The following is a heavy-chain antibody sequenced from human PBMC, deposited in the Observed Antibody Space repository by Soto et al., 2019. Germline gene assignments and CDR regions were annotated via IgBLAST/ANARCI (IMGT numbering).Heavy chain of an antibody. Sequence: QVQLQESGPGLVKPSETLSLTCTVSGGSMNTNYWTWIRQPPGKALEWIGEIHFSGSTNYNPSLMGRVAISVDTSTNRFSLTMTSVTASDTAVYYCARGGRAWSGVVDWGKGTLVTVSS. D-gene: IGHD6-19*01. J-gene: IGHJ4*02. V-gene: IGHV4-59*01. CDR2: IHFSGST. CDR1: GGSMNTNY. CDR3: ARGGRAWSGVVD.